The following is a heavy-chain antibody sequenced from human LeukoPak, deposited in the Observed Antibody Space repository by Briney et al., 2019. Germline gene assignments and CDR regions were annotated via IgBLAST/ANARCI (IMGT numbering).Heavy chain of an antibody. J-gene: IGHJ5*02. CDR1: GYTFTGYF. CDR3: ARSGDPGNSCGLRNWFDP. CDR2: IKPNSGGT. D-gene: IGHD6-19*01. Sequence: ASVKVSCKAFGYTFTGYFMPCVRQAPGQGLEWRGWIKPNSGGTNYAQKFQGRVTMTRDTSISTAYMELSRLRSDDTAVYYCARSGDPGNSCGLRNWFDPWGQGTLVTVSS. V-gene: IGHV1-2*02.